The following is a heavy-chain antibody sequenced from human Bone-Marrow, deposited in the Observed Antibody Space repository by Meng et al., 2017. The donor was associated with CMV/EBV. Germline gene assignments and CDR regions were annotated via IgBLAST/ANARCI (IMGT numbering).Heavy chain of an antibody. J-gene: IGHJ4*02. V-gene: IGHV3-30*04. D-gene: IGHD6-19*01. CDR2: IRHDAST. CDR1: GFTFSSYA. Sequence: GGSLRLSCAASGFTFSSYAMHWVRQAPGKGLEWVAFIRHDASTDSVKGRFTISRDNTKNSLFLQMNSLRAEDTAVYYCARDPKYNSGFWGQGTLVTVSS. CDR3: ARDPKYNSGF.